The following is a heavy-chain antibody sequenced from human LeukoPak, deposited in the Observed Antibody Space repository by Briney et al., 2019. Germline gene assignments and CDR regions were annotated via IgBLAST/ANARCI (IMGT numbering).Heavy chain of an antibody. CDR1: GYSISSGYY. V-gene: IGHV4-38-2*02. J-gene: IGHJ4*02. CDR2: IYHSGST. D-gene: IGHD6-19*01. Sequence: SETLSLTCTISGYSISSGYYWGWIRQPPGKGLEWIGSIYHSGSTYYNPSLKSRVTISLDTSENQFSLKLSSVTAADTAVYYCARDLYSSGWGYFDYWGQGTLVTVSS. CDR3: ARDLYSSGWGYFDY.